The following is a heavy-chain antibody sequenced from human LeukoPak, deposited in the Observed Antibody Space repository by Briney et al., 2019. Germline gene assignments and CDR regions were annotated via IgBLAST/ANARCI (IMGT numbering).Heavy chain of an antibody. J-gene: IGHJ4*02. Sequence: GGSLRLSCEASGYTFHTYAMSWVRQAPGKGLEWVSAVSTTGASTYYADSVKGRFTISRDNSKNTLSLQMDSLRVEDTALYYCAKDWTTVVTPKGYYFDSWGEGTLVTVSS. V-gene: IGHV3-23*01. CDR3: AKDWTTVVTPKGYYFDS. CDR1: GYTFHTYA. CDR2: VSTTGAST. D-gene: IGHD4-23*01.